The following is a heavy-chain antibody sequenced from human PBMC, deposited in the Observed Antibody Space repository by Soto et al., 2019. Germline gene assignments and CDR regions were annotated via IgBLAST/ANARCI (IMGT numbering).Heavy chain of an antibody. CDR3: ARDFNRWYENYFDY. J-gene: IGHJ4*02. V-gene: IGHV4-59*02. D-gene: IGHD6-13*01. CDR2: IYYSGST. CDR1: GGSVSSYC. Sequence: SETLSLTCTVSGGSVSSYCWSWIRQPPGKGLEWIGYIYYSGSTNYNPSLKSRVTISVDTSKNQFSLKLSSVTAADTAVYYCARDFNRWYENYFDYWGQGTLVTVSS.